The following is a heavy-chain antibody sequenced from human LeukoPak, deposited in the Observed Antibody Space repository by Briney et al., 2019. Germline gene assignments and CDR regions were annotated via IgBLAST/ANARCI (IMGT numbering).Heavy chain of an antibody. CDR3: ARGSWSGYYSAYYYMDV. CDR2: IYYSGST. CDR1: GGSISSCY. D-gene: IGHD3-3*01. J-gene: IGHJ6*03. V-gene: IGHV4-59*01. Sequence: SETLSLTCTVSGGSISSCYWSWIRQPPGKGLEWIGYIYYSGSTNYNPSLKSRVTISVDTSKNQFSLKLSSVTAADTAVYYCARGSWSGYYSAYYYMDVWGKGTTVTVSS.